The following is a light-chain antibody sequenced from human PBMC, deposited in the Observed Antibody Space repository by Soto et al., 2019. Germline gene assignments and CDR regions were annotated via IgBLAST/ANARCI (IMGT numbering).Light chain of an antibody. V-gene: IGKV1-27*01. Sequence: DIQMTQSPSSLSASVGDRVTITCLASQGISNYVTWYQQKSGNVPKVLIYADSTFQSGVPSRFSCNGSGTDLTLTFHTPQPEEVASYDRKQYNSAHPGTLGQGAKVEIK. CDR3: KQYNSAHPGT. CDR1: QGISNY. J-gene: IGKJ1*01. CDR2: ADS.